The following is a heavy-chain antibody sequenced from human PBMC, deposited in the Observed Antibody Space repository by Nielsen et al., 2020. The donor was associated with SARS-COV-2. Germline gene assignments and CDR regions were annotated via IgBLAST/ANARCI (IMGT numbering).Heavy chain of an antibody. J-gene: IGHJ3*02. CDR2: ISGSGGST. CDR1: GFTFSSYA. V-gene: IGHV3-23*01. Sequence: GESLKISCAASGFTFSSYAMSWVRQAPGKGLEWVSAISGSGGSTYYADSVKGRFTISRDNSKNTLYLQMNSLRAEDTAVYYCAAGGAFDIWGQGTMVTVSS. CDR3: AAGGAFDI. D-gene: IGHD3-10*01.